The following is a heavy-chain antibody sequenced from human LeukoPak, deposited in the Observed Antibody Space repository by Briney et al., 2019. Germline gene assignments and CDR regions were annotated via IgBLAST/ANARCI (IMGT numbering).Heavy chain of an antibody. CDR2: ISSSGSTI. D-gene: IGHD1-7*01. CDR1: GFTFSDYY. J-gene: IGHJ3*02. Sequence: PGGSLRLSCAASGFTFSDYYMSWIRQAPGKGLEWVSYISSSGSTIYYADSVKGRFTISRDNAKNSLYLQMNSLRAEDTAVYYCAREGSVAIITGTSNAFDIWGQGTMVTVSS. V-gene: IGHV3-11*04. CDR3: AREGSVAIITGTSNAFDI.